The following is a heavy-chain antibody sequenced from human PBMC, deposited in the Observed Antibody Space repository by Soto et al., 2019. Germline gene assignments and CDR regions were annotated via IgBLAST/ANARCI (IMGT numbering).Heavy chain of an antibody. CDR2: IYYSGST. V-gene: IGHV4-59*01. D-gene: IGHD3-16*01. CDR1: GGSINSYY. CDR3: ARDPIGGGAPYYFDY. Sequence: ETLSLTCTVSGGSINSYYWSWIRQPPGKGLEWIGYIYYSGSTNYNPSLKSRVTISVDTSKNQFSLKLSSVTSDDTAVYYCARDPIGGGAPYYFDYWGQGSLVTVSS. J-gene: IGHJ4*02.